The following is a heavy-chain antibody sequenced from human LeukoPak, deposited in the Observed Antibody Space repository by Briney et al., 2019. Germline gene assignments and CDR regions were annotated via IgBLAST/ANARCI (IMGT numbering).Heavy chain of an antibody. Sequence: PSETLSLTCAVYGGSFSGYYSSWIRQPPGEGLEWIGEINHRGSTYDNPSLKSRVTISVDTSKNQFSLKLSSMTAADTAVYYCARLSTVVVPAALVFWSGGITDYWGQGTLVTVSS. CDR1: GGSFSGYY. V-gene: IGHV4-34*01. J-gene: IGHJ4*02. CDR2: INHRGST. D-gene: IGHD2-2*01. CDR3: ARLSTVVVPAALVFWSGGITDY.